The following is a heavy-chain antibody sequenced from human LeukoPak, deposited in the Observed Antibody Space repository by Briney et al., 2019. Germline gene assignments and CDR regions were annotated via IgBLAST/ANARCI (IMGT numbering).Heavy chain of an antibody. CDR2: IWYDGSNK. CDR3: AKDLGYYYDSSGYYPGY. Sequence: GGSLRLSCAASGFTFSSYGMHWVRQAPGKGLEWVAFIWYDGSNKYYGDSVRGRFTISRDSSKNTLYLQMNSLRAEDTAVYYCAKDLGYYYDSSGYYPGYWGQGTLVTVSS. J-gene: IGHJ4*02. CDR1: GFTFSSYG. V-gene: IGHV3-30*02. D-gene: IGHD3-22*01.